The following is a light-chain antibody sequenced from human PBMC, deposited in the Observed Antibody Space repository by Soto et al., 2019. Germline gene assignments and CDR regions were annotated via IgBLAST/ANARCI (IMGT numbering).Light chain of an antibody. Sequence: LQNTQSPSTLSGSLRDRGTIICRASQSISNWLAWYQQKPGTAPKVLIYHASNLQSGVPSRFSGSGSGTEFTLTISSLQPDDFATYYCQQYNSYSFGQGTKVDIK. J-gene: IGKJ1*01. V-gene: IGKV1-5*02. CDR1: QSISNW. CDR3: QQYNSYS. CDR2: HAS.